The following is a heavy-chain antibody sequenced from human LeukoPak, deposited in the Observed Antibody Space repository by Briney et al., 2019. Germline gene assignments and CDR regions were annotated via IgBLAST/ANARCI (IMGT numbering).Heavy chain of an antibody. Sequence: SETLSLTCTVSGGSISSYYWSWIRQPAGKGLEWIGRIYTSGSTNYNPSLKSRVTMSVDTSKNQFSLKLSSVTAADTAVYYCARAPYSSSWMYFDYWGQGALVTVSS. CDR2: IYTSGST. CDR3: ARAPYSSSWMYFDY. CDR1: GGSISSYY. D-gene: IGHD6-13*01. V-gene: IGHV4-4*07. J-gene: IGHJ4*02.